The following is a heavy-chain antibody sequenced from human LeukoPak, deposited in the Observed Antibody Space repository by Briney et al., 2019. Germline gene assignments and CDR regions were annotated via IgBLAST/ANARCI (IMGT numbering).Heavy chain of an antibody. D-gene: IGHD3-10*01. V-gene: IGHV3-33*01. CDR2: IWYDGSNK. Sequence: GRSLRLSCAASGFTFSTYGMHWVRQAPRKGLEWVAVIWYDGSNKYYADSVKGRFTISRDNSKNTLYLQMNSLRAEDTAVYYCARDLAWFGELIFDYWGQGTLVTVSS. CDR3: ARDLAWFGELIFDY. CDR1: GFTFSTYG. J-gene: IGHJ4*02.